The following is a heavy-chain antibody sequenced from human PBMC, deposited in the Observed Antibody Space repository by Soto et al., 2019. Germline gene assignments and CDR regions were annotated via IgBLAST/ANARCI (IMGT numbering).Heavy chain of an antibody. Sequence: GVSLRLSCAVSGFTFGNQWMSWVRQAPGKGLEWVANINQDGSAKSHVDSVEGRFTISRDNAKNSLYLQMNSLRVEDTAVYYCARGPFWGQGTLVTVSS. D-gene: IGHD3-3*02. CDR2: INQDGSAK. CDR3: ARGPF. V-gene: IGHV3-7*01. CDR1: GFTFGNQW. J-gene: IGHJ4*02.